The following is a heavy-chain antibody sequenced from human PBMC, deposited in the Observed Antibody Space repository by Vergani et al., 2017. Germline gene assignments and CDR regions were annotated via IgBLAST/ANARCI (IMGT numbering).Heavy chain of an antibody. D-gene: IGHD2-2*01. CDR1: GFTFSDFA. J-gene: IGHJ6*02. CDR3: AKDYKYCSSTSCYDYYYYGMDV. V-gene: IGHV3-23*01. CDR2: ITGSGGRI. Sequence: EVILLESGGGLVQPGGSLRLSCAASGFTFSDFAMNWVWQTPGKGLEWVATITGSGGRINYADSVKGRFTISRDNSKNTVSLQMNSLRAEDTAVYYCAKDYKYCSSTSCYDYYYYGMDVWGQGTTVTVSS.